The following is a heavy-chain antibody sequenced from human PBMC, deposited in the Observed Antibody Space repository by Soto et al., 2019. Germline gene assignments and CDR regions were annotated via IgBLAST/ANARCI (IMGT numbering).Heavy chain of an antibody. CDR1: GGSISGYY. V-gene: IGHV4-4*07. CDR3: ARLYDSSGYYELEY. J-gene: IGHJ4*02. CDR2: IYSSGIT. Sequence: SETLSLTCTVSGGSISGYYWTWIRQPAGKGLEWIGRIYSSGITNYNPSLRSRVTMSVDTSRDQLSLRLTSVTTADTAVYFCARLYDSSGYYELEYWGQGALVTVSS. D-gene: IGHD3-22*01.